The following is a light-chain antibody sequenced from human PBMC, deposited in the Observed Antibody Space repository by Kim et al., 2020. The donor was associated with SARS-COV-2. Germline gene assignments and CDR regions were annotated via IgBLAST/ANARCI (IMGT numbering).Light chain of an antibody. CDR1: QSVSSY. J-gene: IGKJ2*01. CDR3: HQYYTTPRT. V-gene: IGKV3-11*01. Sequence: EIVLTQSPATLSLSPGERATLSCRASQSVSSYLAWYQQKPGQAPRLLIYDASNRATGIPARFSGSGSGTDFTLTISSLQAEDVAVYYCHQYYTTPRTFGQGTKLEI. CDR2: DAS.